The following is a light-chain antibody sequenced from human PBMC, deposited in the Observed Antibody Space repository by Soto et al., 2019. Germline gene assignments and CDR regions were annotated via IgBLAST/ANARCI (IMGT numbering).Light chain of an antibody. J-gene: IGKJ4*01. Sequence: DIQMTQSPSSLSASVGDRVTITCRASQSITTYLNWFQQQPGKAPKLLIYAASSLQSGVPSRFTGSGFGTDFTLHISILQPGDFATYYCQQSYTTPLTFGGGTKVEIK. CDR2: AAS. V-gene: IGKV1-39*01. CDR1: QSITTY. CDR3: QQSYTTPLT.